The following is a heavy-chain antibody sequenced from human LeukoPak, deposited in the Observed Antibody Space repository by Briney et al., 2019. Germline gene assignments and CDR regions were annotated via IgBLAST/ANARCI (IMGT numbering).Heavy chain of an antibody. CDR2: ISGSSSSI. J-gene: IGHJ2*01. V-gene: IGHV3-48*04. CDR1: GFTFSSYS. Sequence: GGSLRLSCAASGFTFSSYSMNWVRQAPGKGLEWVSYISGSSSSIYYADSVKGRFTISRDHAKNSLYLQMNSLRAEDTAVYFCARGGTVNYYGSGTPGYFDLWGRGALVTVSS. CDR3: ARGGTVNYYGSGTPGYFDL. D-gene: IGHD3-10*01.